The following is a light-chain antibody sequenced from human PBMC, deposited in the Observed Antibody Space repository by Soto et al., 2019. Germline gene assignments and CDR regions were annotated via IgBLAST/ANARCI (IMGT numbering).Light chain of an antibody. CDR2: EGS. Sequence: QSALTQPASVSGSPGQSITISCTGTSSDVGSYNLVSWYQQHPGKAPKLMIYEGSKRPSGVSNRFSGSKSGNTASLTISGLQAEYEADYYFCSYAGSSTVVFGGGTKVTVL. CDR3: CSYAGSSTVV. J-gene: IGLJ2*01. V-gene: IGLV2-23*01. CDR1: SSDVGSYNL.